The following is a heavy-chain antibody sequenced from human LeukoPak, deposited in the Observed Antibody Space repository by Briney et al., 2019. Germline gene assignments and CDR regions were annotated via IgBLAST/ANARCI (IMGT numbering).Heavy chain of an antibody. D-gene: IGHD2-15*01. CDR2: TNRNGGST. CDR1: GFTFYDYA. J-gene: IGHJ6*02. V-gene: IGHV3-43*02. CDR3: AKDRGYWSGGSCCYYYYGMDV. Sequence: PGVSLSLSCAASGFTFYDYAMHWVRQAPGKGLVGFSLTNRNGGSTYYADSVRGRFTISRADSKNSLYLQMNSLRTEDTDFYYCAKDRGYWSGGSCCYYYYGMDVWGQGTTVTVSS.